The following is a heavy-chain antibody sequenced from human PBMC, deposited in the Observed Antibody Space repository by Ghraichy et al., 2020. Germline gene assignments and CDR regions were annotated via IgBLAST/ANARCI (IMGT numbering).Heavy chain of an antibody. CDR3: ARTRPDAFDI. CDR2: IYYSGST. CDR1: GGSISSYY. V-gene: IGHV4-59*01. J-gene: IGHJ3*02. Sequence: SQTLSLTCTVSGGSISSYYWSWIRQPPGKGLEWIGYIYYSGSTNYNPSLKSRVTISVDTSKNQFSLKLSSVTAADTAVYYCARTRPDAFDIWGQGTMVTVSS.